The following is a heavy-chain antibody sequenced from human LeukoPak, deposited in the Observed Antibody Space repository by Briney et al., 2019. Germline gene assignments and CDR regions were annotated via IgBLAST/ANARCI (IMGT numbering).Heavy chain of an antibody. Sequence: ASVKVSCKASGGTFSSYAISWVRQAPGQGLEWMGWISAYNGNTNYAQKLQGRVTMTTDTSTSTAYMELRSLRSDDTAVYYCARDSTPYSSSWYNWFDPWGQGTLVTVSS. CDR3: ARDSTPYSSSWYNWFDP. J-gene: IGHJ5*02. V-gene: IGHV1-18*01. D-gene: IGHD6-13*01. CDR2: ISAYNGNT. CDR1: GGTFSSYA.